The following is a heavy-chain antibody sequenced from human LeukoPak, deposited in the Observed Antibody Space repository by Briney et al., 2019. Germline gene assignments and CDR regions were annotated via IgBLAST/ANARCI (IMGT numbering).Heavy chain of an antibody. Sequence: GGSLRLSCAASGFTFSSYAMSWVRQAPGKGLEWVSAISGSGGSTYYADSVKGRFTISRDNSKNTLYLQMNSLRAEDTAVYYCSTVVVVPPYYGMDVWGQGTTVTVSS. CDR3: STVVVVPPYYGMDV. V-gene: IGHV3-23*01. CDR2: ISGSGGST. D-gene: IGHD2-15*01. CDR1: GFTFSSYA. J-gene: IGHJ6*02.